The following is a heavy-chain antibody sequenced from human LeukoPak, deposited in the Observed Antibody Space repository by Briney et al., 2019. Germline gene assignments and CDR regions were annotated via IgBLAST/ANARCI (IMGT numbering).Heavy chain of an antibody. Sequence: PGGSLRLSCAASGFTFSNFGMHWVRQAPGKGLGWVAVISYDGKNEYYTDSVKGRFTISRDNAKNTVYLQMNSLKPEDTAVYYCAKQMAVDYFDYWGQGTLVTVSS. CDR3: AKQMAVDYFDY. D-gene: IGHD5-24*01. CDR2: ISYDGKNE. CDR1: GFTFSNFG. V-gene: IGHV3-30*18. J-gene: IGHJ4*02.